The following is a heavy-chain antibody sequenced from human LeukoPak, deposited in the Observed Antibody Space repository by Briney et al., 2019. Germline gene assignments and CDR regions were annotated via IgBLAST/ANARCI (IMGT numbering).Heavy chain of an antibody. CDR3: ARGREGYSYGFRITPFDY. D-gene: IGHD5-18*01. CDR2: INHSGST. J-gene: IGHJ4*02. CDR1: GGSISSGGYY. Sequence: SETLSLTCAVSGGSISSGGYYWSWIRQPPGKGLEWIGEINHSGSTNYNPSLKSRVTISVDTSKNQFSLKLSSVTAADTAVYYCARGREGYSYGFRITPFDYWGQGTLVTVSS. V-gene: IGHV4-34*01.